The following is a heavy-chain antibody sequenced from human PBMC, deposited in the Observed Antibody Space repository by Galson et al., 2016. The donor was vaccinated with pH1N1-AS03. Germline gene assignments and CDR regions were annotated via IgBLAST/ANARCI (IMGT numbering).Heavy chain of an antibody. CDR2: ISPGDSDM. J-gene: IGHJ4*02. CDR3: ARTSGSRTYPFDS. D-gene: IGHD3-10*01. CDR1: GYNFTNYW. Sequence: QSGAEVKKPGESLKISCLGSGYNFTNYWIGWLRQMPGKGPELMGIISPGDSDMRYNPSFQGQVAMSADKSISAAYLQWSSLKASDTAIYYCARTSGSRTYPFDSWGQGALVTVSS. V-gene: IGHV5-51*01.